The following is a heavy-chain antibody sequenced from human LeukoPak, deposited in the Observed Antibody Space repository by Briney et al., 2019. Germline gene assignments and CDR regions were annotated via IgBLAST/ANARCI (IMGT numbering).Heavy chain of an antibody. CDR2: ISSSSRYI. J-gene: IGHJ4*02. CDR3: ARYCSSTSCYDY. Sequence: GGSLRLSCAASGFTFSSYSMNWVRQAPGKGLEWVSSISSSSRYIYYADSVKGRFTISRDNAKNSLYLQMNSLRAEDTAVYYCARYCSSTSCYDYWGQGTLVTVSS. V-gene: IGHV3-21*04. D-gene: IGHD2-2*01. CDR1: GFTFSSYS.